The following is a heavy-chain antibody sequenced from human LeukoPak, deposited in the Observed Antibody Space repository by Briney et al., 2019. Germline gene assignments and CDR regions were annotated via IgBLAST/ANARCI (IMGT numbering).Heavy chain of an antibody. CDR1: GFTFSSYE. CDR2: ISSSGSTI. J-gene: IGHJ4*02. Sequence: PGGSLRLSCAASGFTFSSYEMNWVRQAPGKGLEWVSYISSSGSTIYYADSVKGRFTISRDNAKNSLYLQMNSLRAEDTAVYYCARAYYDILTGYDYWGQGTLVTVSS. CDR3: ARAYYDILTGYDY. D-gene: IGHD3-9*01. V-gene: IGHV3-48*03.